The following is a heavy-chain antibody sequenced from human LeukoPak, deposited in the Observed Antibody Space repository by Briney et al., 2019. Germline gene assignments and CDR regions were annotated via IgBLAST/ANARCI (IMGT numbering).Heavy chain of an antibody. V-gene: IGHV4-30-2*01. CDR1: GGSISSGGYY. Sequence: SETLSLTCTVSGGSISSGGYYWSWIRQPPGKGLEWIGYIYYSGSTYYNPSLKSRVTISVDRSKNQFSLKLSSVTAADTAVYYCARDYPSGGFDSWGQGTLVTVSS. CDR3: ARDYPSGGFDS. J-gene: IGHJ4*02. CDR2: IYYSGST.